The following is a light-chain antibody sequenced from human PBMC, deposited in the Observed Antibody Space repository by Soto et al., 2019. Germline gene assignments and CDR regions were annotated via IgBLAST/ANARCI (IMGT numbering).Light chain of an antibody. CDR1: QGVSST. V-gene: IGKV3D-15*01. CDR2: GAS. Sequence: EIVMTQSPATLSVSPGERATLSCRASQGVSSTLAWYQQKPGQAPRLVIYGASTRATGIPDRFSGSGSGTVFTLTISSLQSEDFAVYFCQQYRVWPLTFGGGTKVEIK. CDR3: QQYRVWPLT. J-gene: IGKJ4*01.